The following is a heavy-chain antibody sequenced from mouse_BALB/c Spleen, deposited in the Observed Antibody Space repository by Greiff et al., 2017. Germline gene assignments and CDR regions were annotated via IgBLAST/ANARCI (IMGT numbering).Heavy chain of an antibody. D-gene: IGHD2-4*01. CDR1: GFTFSSYT. CDR3: ARHPISTMITTGAMDY. J-gene: IGHJ4*01. Sequence: DVMLVESGGGLVQPGGSLKLSCAASGFTFSSYTMSWVRQTPEKRLEWVAYISNGGGSTYYPDTVKGRFTISRDNAKNTLYLQMSSLKSEDTAMYYCARHPISTMITTGAMDYWGQGTSVTVSS. V-gene: IGHV5-12-2*01. CDR2: ISNGGGST.